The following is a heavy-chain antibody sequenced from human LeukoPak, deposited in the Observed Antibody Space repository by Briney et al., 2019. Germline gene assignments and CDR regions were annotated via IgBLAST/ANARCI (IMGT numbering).Heavy chain of an antibody. J-gene: IGHJ4*02. CDR2: INSDGSST. V-gene: IGHV3-74*01. D-gene: IGHD5-12*01. CDR1: GFTFSSYW. Sequence: GGSLRLSCAASGFTFSSYWMHWVRQAPGKGLVWVSRINSDGSSTSYADSVKGRFTISRDNAKNTLYLQMNSLRAEDTAVYYCAKDSTQSAMVATITDYWGQGTLVTVSS. CDR3: AKDSTQSAMVATITDY.